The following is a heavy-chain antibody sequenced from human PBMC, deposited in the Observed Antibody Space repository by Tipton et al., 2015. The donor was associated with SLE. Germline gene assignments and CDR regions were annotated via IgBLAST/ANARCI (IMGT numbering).Heavy chain of an antibody. J-gene: IGHJ4*02. V-gene: IGHV3-30*04. Sequence: SLRLSCAAPGFTFSTYVMPWVRQAPGKGLEWVAFISDDGSNKYYADSVKGRFTISRDNSKNTLYLQMNSLRAEDTAVYYCAGWVGYCSGGSCFYWGQGTLVTVSS. CDR3: AGWVGYCSGGSCFY. D-gene: IGHD2-15*01. CDR2: ISDDGSNK. CDR1: GFTFSTYV.